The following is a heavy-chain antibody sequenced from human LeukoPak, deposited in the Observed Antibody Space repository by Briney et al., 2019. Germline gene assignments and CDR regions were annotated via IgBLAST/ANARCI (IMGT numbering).Heavy chain of an antibody. Sequence: ASVRVSCKASGGTFSSYAISWVRQAPGQGREWMGGIIPIFGTANYAQKFQGRVTITTDESTSTAYMELSSLRSEDTAVYYCARGITMIGNYYYMDVWGKGTTVTVSS. V-gene: IGHV1-69*05. CDR1: GGTFSSYA. D-gene: IGHD3-22*01. J-gene: IGHJ6*03. CDR2: IIPIFGTA. CDR3: ARGITMIGNYYYMDV.